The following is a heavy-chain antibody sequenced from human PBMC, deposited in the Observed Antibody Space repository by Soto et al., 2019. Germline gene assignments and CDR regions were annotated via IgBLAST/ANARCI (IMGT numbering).Heavy chain of an antibody. CDR1: GGSISSGGYY. D-gene: IGHD2-2*01. V-gene: IGHV4-31*03. J-gene: IGHJ6*03. CDR2: IYYSGTT. Sequence: QVQLQESGPGLVKPSQTLSLTCTVSGGSISSGGYYWSWIRQHPGKGLEWIGYIYYSGTTYYNPSLTSRVTISVDTSKDQCSLKLSSVTAADTAVYYCARLEGYCRSTSGYASYYYYMDVWGKGTTVTVSS. CDR3: ARLEGYCRSTSGYASYYYYMDV.